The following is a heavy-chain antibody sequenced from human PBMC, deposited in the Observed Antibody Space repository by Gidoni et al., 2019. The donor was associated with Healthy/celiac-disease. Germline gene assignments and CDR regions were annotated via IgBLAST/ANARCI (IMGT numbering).Heavy chain of an antibody. CDR2: IKSKTDGGTT. CDR1: GFTFSNAW. J-gene: IGHJ4*02. CDR3: TTDPSPGLAVAGADY. Sequence: EVQLVESGGGLVKPGGSLRLSCAASGFTFSNAWMSWVRQAPGKGLAWVGRIKSKTDGGTTDYAAPVKGRFTISRDDSKNTLYLQMNSLKTEDTAVYYCTTDPSPGLAVAGADYWGQGTLVTVSS. D-gene: IGHD6-19*01. V-gene: IGHV3-15*01.